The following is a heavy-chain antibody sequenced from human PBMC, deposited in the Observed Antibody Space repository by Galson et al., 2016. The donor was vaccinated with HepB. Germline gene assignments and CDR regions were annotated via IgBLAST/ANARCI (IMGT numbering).Heavy chain of an antibody. CDR1: EFTFSSYA. CDR2: ISDSGGRT. J-gene: IGHJ4*02. Sequence: SLRLSCAASEFTFSSYAMNWVRQAPGKGLEWVSTISDSGGRTYYADSVKGRFSISRDNSKNTLYLQMNSLRAEDTAVYYCAVGNDPSDYWGQGTLVTVSS. CDR3: AVGNDPSDY. V-gene: IGHV3-23*01. D-gene: IGHD1-1*01.